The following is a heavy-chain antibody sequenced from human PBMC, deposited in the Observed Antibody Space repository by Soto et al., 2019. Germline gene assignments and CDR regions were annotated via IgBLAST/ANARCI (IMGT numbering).Heavy chain of an antibody. J-gene: IGHJ4*02. CDR3: ARGAGWYPPFDY. Sequence: EASVKVSCKASGNTVPNYAIHWVRQAPGQRLEWMGWINAGNGNTNYSEQFQGRVTITRDTSASTAYMELTSLRSEDTAVYYCARGAGWYPPFDYWGQGTLVTVSS. CDR1: GNTVPNYA. CDR2: INAGNGNT. V-gene: IGHV1-3*01. D-gene: IGHD6-19*01.